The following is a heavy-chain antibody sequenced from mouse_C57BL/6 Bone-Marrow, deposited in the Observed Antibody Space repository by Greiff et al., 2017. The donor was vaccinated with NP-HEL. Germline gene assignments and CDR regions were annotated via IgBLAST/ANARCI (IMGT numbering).Heavy chain of an antibody. J-gene: IGHJ3*01. CDR1: GYTFTDYN. V-gene: IGHV1-22*01. D-gene: IGHD1-1*01. CDR3: ARNPYYYGSSPWFAY. Sequence: VQLKQSGPELVKPGASVKMSCKASGYTFTDYNMHWVKQSHGKSLEWIGYINPNNGGTSYNQKFKGKATLTVNKSSSTAYMELRSLTSEDSAVYYCARNPYYYGSSPWFAYWGQGTLVTVSA. CDR2: INPNNGGT.